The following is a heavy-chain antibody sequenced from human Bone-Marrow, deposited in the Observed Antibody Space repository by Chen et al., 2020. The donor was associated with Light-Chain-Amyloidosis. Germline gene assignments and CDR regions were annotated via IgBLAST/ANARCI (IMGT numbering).Heavy chain of an antibody. CDR1: GFAVSRND. CDR3: AKDRAYDDILPGYPADAFDI. Sequence: EVQLVESGGGLLQRGGSLSLGCAASGFAVSRNDMSGVRQAQGKGGGWVATMRGGGGSSYYGDPGGGRFSISRNNSKNALSLKMNRRRAEDTAVDYSAKDRAYDDILPGYPADAFDIWGQGTMVTVSS. D-gene: IGHD3-9*01. V-gene: IGHV3-23*04. J-gene: IGHJ3*02. CDR2: MRGGGGSS.